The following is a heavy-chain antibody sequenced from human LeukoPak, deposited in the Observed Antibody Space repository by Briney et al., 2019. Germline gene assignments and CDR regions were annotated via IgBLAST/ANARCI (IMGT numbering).Heavy chain of an antibody. Sequence: GSLRLSCAASGFTVSSKYMNWVRQAPGKGLEWVSVIYTDGSTYYADSVRARFSISRDDSKNTLSLQMSSLRAEDTAVYYCAIGHYRNIPGWGQGTLVTVSS. CDR3: AIGHYRNIPG. D-gene: IGHD1/OR15-1a*01. CDR1: GFTVSSKY. CDR2: IYTDGST. J-gene: IGHJ4*02. V-gene: IGHV3-66*01.